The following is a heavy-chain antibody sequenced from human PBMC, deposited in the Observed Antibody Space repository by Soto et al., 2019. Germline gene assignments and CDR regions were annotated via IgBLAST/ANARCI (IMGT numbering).Heavy chain of an antibody. CDR1: GASISSGGYY. Sequence: QVQLQESGPGLVKPSQTLSLTCTVSGASISSGGYYWGWIRQHPGKGLEWIGFIYYIGTSYYNPSLGRRITLSVDTSKNHFSLNLTSVTAADTAVYYCARVLRDVLSDRYYWYFDLWGRGTLVTVSS. J-gene: IGHJ2*01. D-gene: IGHD3-16*02. CDR2: IYYIGTS. CDR3: ARVLRDVLSDRYYWYFDL. V-gene: IGHV4-31*03.